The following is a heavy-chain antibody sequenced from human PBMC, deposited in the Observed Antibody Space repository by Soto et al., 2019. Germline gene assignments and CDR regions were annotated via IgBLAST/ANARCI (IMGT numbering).Heavy chain of an antibody. CDR2: IGTSGGT. CDR1: GFTYINYA. V-gene: IGHV3-23*01. J-gene: IGHJ4*02. CDR3: AKRAPYYFDS. Sequence: EVHLLESGGGLVQPGGSLRLSCAASGFTYINYAMSWVRQAPGKGLEWVSTIGTSGGTYYPDSVRGRFTISRDNSRNTLYLHMNSLRPEDTAVYYCAKRAPYYFDSWGQGTQVTVSS.